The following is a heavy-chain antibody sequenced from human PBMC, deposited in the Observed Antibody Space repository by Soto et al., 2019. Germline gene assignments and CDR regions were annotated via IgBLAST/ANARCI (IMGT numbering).Heavy chain of an antibody. D-gene: IGHD2-15*01. Sequence: QVQLVESGGGVVQPGRSLRLSCAASGFTFSSYAMHWVRQAPGKGLEWVAVISYDGSNKYYADSVKGRFTISRDNSKNPLYLQMNSPRAEDTAVSYCAREGCSGGSCTIDHPTYYFDYWGQGTLVTVSS. V-gene: IGHV3-30-3*01. J-gene: IGHJ4*02. CDR3: AREGCSGGSCTIDHPTYYFDY. CDR1: GFTFSSYA. CDR2: ISYDGSNK.